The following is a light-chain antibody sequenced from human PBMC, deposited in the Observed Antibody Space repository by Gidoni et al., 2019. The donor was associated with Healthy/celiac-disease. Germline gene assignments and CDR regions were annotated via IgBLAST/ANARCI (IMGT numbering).Light chain of an antibody. Sequence: EIVLTQSPATLSLSPGERATLSCRDSQSVSSYLAWYQQKPGQAPRLLIYDASNRATGIPARFSGSGSGTDFTLTISSLEPEEFAVYYCQQRSNWPYTCGQXTKLEIK. CDR1: QSVSSY. V-gene: IGKV3-11*01. CDR3: QQRSNWPYT. J-gene: IGKJ2*01. CDR2: DAS.